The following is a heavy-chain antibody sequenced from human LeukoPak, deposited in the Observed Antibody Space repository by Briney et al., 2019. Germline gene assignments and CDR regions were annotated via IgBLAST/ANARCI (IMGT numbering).Heavy chain of an antibody. D-gene: IGHD6-13*01. CDR1: GYAFTSYD. CDR3: ARFLFSWTTRYYYYGMDV. J-gene: IGHJ6*02. V-gene: IGHV1-8*01. Sequence: ASVKVSCKASGYAFTSYDINWVRQATGQGLEWMGWMNPNSGNTGYAQKFQGRVTMTRNTSISTAYMELSSLRSEDTAVYYCARFLFSWTTRYYYYGMDVWGQGTTVTVSS. CDR2: MNPNSGNT.